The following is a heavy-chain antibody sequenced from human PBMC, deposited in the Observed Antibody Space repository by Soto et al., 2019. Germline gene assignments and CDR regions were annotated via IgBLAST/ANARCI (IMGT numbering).Heavy chain of an antibody. V-gene: IGHV3-21*06. CDR3: ARESEDLTSNFDY. CDR2: ISSTTNYI. CDR1: GFTFSTFW. Sequence: GGSLRLSCAASGFTFSTFWMSWVRQAPGKGLEWVSSISSTTNYIYYGDSMKGRFTISRDNAKNSLYLEMNSLRAEDTAVYYCARESEDLTSNFDYWGQGTLVTVSS. J-gene: IGHJ4*02.